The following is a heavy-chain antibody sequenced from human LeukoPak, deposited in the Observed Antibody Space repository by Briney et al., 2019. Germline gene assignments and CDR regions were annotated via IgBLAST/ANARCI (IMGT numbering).Heavy chain of an antibody. CDR1: GFTFSGSA. J-gene: IGHJ4*02. V-gene: IGHV3-73*01. CDR2: IRSKANSYAT. Sequence: GGSLRLSCAASGFTFSGSAMHRVRQASGKGLEWVGRIRSKANSYATAYAASVKGRFTISRDDSKNTAYLQMNSLKTEDTAVYYCTYGSSDGYNEWGQGTLVTVSS. CDR3: TYGSSDGYNE. D-gene: IGHD5-24*01.